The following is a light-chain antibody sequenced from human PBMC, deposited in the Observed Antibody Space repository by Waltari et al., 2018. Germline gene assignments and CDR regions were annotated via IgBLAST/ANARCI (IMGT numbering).Light chain of an antibody. CDR1: QSLLHSDGKTH. Sequence: VMTQTPLALSVTPGQPASIPCKSSQSLLHSDGKTHLYWYLQKPGQPPKLLLYWASTRASGAPDRFSGSGSGTDFTLTISSLQAEDVAVYYCHQYYTTPRTFGQGTKVEIK. CDR3: HQYYTTPRT. CDR2: WAS. J-gene: IGKJ1*01. V-gene: IGKV4-1*01.